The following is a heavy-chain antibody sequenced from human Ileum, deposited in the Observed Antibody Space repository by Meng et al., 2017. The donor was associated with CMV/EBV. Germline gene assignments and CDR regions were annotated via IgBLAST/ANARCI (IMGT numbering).Heavy chain of an antibody. Sequence: GESLKISCAASGFTFSDHYMDWVRQAPGKGLEWVGRVRNKANGYTAGHAASVRGRFSVSRDDSMNSLFLQMNSLKIEDTAVYYCASVPTIATPEAYWGRGTLVTVS. CDR2: VRNKANGYTA. CDR1: GFTFSDHY. D-gene: IGHD2-15*01. V-gene: IGHV3-72*01. J-gene: IGHJ4*02. CDR3: ASVPTIATPEAY.